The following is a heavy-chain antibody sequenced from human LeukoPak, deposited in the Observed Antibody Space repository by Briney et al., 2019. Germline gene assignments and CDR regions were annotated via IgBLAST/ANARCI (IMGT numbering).Heavy chain of an antibody. CDR3: AKDRGDYYDSSGYYPAGFDY. V-gene: IGHV3-30*18. J-gene: IGHJ4*02. CDR1: GFTFSSYG. D-gene: IGHD3-22*01. CDR2: ISYDGSNK. Sequence: GGSLRLSCAASGFTFSSYGMHWVRQAPGKGLEWVAVISYDGSNKYYADSVKGRFTISRDNSNNTLYLQMNSLRAEDTAVYYCAKDRGDYYDSSGYYPAGFDYWGQGTLVTVSS.